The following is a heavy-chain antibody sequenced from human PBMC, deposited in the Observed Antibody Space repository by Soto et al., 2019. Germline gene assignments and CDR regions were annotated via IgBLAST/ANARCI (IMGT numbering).Heavy chain of an antibody. D-gene: IGHD2-2*01. CDR1: GFTFSSYA. V-gene: IGHV3-23*01. CDR3: AKNSRRSYCSSTTCYVDY. CDR2: VSGSGDGT. Sequence: GGSLRLSCAASGFTFSSYAMSWVRQAPGKGLEWVSTVSGSGDGTYYADSVKGRFTISRDSSKNTLYLQMNSLGAEDTAVYYCAKNSRRSYCSSTTCYVDYWGQGTLVTVSS. J-gene: IGHJ4*02.